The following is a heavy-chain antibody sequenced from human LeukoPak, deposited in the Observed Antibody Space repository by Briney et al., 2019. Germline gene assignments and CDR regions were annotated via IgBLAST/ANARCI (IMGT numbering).Heavy chain of an antibody. D-gene: IGHD6-19*01. CDR1: GFTFSDYY. CDR2: ISSSGSTI. J-gene: IGHJ4*02. CDR3: ARDRKWLVHFDY. Sequence: GGSLRLSCAASGFTFSDYYMSWIRQAPGKGLEWVSYISSSGSTIYYADSVKGRFTISRDNSKNTLYLQMNSLRAEDTAVYYCARDRKWLVHFDYWGQGTLVTVSS. V-gene: IGHV3-11*04.